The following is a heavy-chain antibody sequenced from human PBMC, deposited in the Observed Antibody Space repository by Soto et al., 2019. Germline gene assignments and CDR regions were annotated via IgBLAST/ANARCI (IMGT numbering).Heavy chain of an antibody. CDR2: SSSDSGTI. CDR1: GFTFSNYP. D-gene: IGHD3-9*01. V-gene: IGHV3-48*01. Sequence: GGSLRLSCAASGFTFSNYPMNWVRQAPGKGLEWISYSSSDSGTIYYADYVKGRFSISRDNAKNSLFLQMNSLRVEDTAVYYCASDWFYMDVWGKGTSVTVPS. J-gene: IGHJ6*03. CDR3: ASDWFYMDV.